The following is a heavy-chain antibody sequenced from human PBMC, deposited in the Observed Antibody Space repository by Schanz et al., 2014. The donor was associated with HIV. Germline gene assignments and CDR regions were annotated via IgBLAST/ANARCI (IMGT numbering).Heavy chain of an antibody. CDR1: GYTFSGHY. CDR3: ASAAFDDSSGSPDY. D-gene: IGHD3-22*01. Sequence: QVQLMQSGAEVKEPGASVKVSCKASGYTFSGHYLHWVRQAPGQGLGWMGWINPNSGGTNYAQKFQGRVTISRDTSISTAYMEVSRLRSDDTTVYYCASAAFDDSSGSPDYWGQGTLVTVSS. CDR2: INPNSGGT. V-gene: IGHV1-2*02. J-gene: IGHJ4*02.